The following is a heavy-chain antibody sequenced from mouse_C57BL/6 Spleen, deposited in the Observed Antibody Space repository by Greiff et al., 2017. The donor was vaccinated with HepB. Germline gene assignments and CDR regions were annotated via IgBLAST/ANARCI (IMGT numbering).Heavy chain of an antibody. J-gene: IGHJ2*01. CDR3: TRVYYGSSCDY. CDR2: ISDGGSYT. V-gene: IGHV5-4*01. D-gene: IGHD1-1*01. CDR1: GFTFSSYA. Sequence: DVQLVESGGGLVKPGGSLKLSCAASGFTFSSYAMSWVRQTPETRLEWVATISDGGSYTYYPDNVKGRFTISRDNAKNNLYLQMNHLKSEDTAMYDCTRVYYGSSCDYLGQGTTLTVAS.